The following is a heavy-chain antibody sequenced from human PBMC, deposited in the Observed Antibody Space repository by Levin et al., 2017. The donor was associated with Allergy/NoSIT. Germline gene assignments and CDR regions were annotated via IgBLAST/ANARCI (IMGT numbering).Heavy chain of an antibody. J-gene: IGHJ4*02. D-gene: IGHD6-13*01. CDR2: VYHSGST. Sequence: SETLSLTCAVSGYSINSGYYWGWIQQPPAMGLEWIGSVYHSGSTNYNPSLKSRVTISVDTSKKQFSLKLSSVTAADTAVYYCARWYSSSGYFDYWGQGTLVTVSS. V-gene: IGHV4-38-2*01. CDR1: GYSINSGYY. CDR3: ARWYSSSGYFDY.